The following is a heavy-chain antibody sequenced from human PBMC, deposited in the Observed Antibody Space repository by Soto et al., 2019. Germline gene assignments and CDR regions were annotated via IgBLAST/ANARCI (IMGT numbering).Heavy chain of an antibody. CDR1: GGSISSYY. CDR3: ARSYYDYVWGSYRPGTFDY. CDR2: IYYSGST. J-gene: IGHJ4*02. D-gene: IGHD3-16*02. Sequence: PSETLSLTCTVSGGSISSYYWSWIRQPPGKGLEWIGYIYYSGSTNYNPSLKSRVTISVDTSKNQFSLKLSSVTAADTAVYYCARSYYDYVWGSYRPGTFDYWGQGTLVTVSS. V-gene: IGHV4-59*08.